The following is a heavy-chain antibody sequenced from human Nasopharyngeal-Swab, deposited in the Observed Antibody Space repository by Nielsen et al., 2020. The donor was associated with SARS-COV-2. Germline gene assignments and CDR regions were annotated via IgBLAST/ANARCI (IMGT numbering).Heavy chain of an antibody. D-gene: IGHD3-22*01. CDR1: GYPFTSYY. Sequence: ASVKVSCKASGYPFTSYYIHWVRHAPGQGLEWMGIIKPSGGSTSYAQKFQGRVTMTRDTSTSTVYMELRSLRSEDTAVYYCARDVASSGYYAWFDPWGQGTLVTVSS. CDR2: IKPSGGST. J-gene: IGHJ5*02. V-gene: IGHV1-46*01. CDR3: ARDVASSGYYAWFDP.